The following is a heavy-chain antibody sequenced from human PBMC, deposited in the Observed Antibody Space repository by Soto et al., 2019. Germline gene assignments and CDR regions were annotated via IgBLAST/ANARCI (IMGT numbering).Heavy chain of an antibody. Sequence: QVQLVQSGAEVKKPGASVKVSCKASGYTFTSYGISWVRQAPGQGLEWMGWISAYYGNTNYAQKLQGSVTMPTDTSTRTAYMELRRLRSDDTAVDYGAREGGADYSPWGQGTLVTVSS. V-gene: IGHV1-18*01. CDR2: ISAYYGNT. CDR1: GYTFTSYG. CDR3: AREGGADYSP. J-gene: IGHJ5*02. D-gene: IGHD3-10*01.